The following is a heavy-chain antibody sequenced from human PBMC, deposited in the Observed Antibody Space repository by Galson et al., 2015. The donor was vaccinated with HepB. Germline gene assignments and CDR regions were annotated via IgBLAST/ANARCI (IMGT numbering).Heavy chain of an antibody. CDR1: GYTFTGYY. CDR3: ARGGGISSGWFRY. D-gene: IGHD6-19*01. V-gene: IGHV1-2*04. CDR2: INPNSGGT. J-gene: IGHJ4*02. Sequence: SVKVSCKASGYTFTGYYMHWVRQAPGQGLEWMGWINPNSGGTNYAQKFQGWVTMTRDTSISTAYMELSRLRSDDTAVYYCARGGGISSGWFRYWGQGTLVTVSS.